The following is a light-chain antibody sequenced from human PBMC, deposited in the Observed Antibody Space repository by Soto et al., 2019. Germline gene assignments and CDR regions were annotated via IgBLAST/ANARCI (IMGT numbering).Light chain of an antibody. J-gene: IGLJ2*01. CDR3: GTWDSSLSAVV. Sequence: QSVLTQPPSVSAAPGQKVTISCSGSSSNIGTYYVSWYQHVPGTAPKLLIYDNNERPSGIPDRFSGSKSGTSATLGITGRQTEDEADYHCGTWDSSLSAVVFGGGTKLTVL. V-gene: IGLV1-51*01. CDR1: SSNIGTYY. CDR2: DNN.